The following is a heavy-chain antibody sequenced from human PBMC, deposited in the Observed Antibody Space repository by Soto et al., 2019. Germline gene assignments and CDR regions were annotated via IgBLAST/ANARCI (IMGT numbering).Heavy chain of an antibody. J-gene: IGHJ4*02. CDR3: ARGTLTSYFDY. CDR1: GYSITSGFY. V-gene: IGHV4-38-2*02. Sequence: PSETLSLTCTVSGYSITSGFYWCWIRRPPGKGPEWLGGIYHSGTTNYNPSLTSRVTISVDTSKNQFSLKLSSVTAADTAVYYCARGTLTSYFDYWGQGTMVTVSS. CDR2: IYHSGTT.